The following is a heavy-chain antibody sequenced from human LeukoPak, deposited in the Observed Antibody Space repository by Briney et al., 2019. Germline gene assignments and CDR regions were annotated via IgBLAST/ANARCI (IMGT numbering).Heavy chain of an antibody. Sequence: SETLSLTCTVSGGSISSYYRSWIRQPAGKGLEWIGRIYTSGSTNYNPSLKSRVTMSVDTSKNQFSLKLSSVTAADTAVHYCARDEGRYCSSTSCYLPIDYWGQGTLVTVSS. CDR2: IYTSGST. CDR1: GGSISSYY. J-gene: IGHJ4*02. V-gene: IGHV4-4*07. D-gene: IGHD2-2*01. CDR3: ARDEGRYCSSTSCYLPIDY.